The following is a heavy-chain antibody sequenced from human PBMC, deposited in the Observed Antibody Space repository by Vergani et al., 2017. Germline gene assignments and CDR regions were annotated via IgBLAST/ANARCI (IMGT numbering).Heavy chain of an antibody. Sequence: EVQLVESGGGLVKPGGSLRLSCAASGFTFSSYSMNWVRQAPGKGLEWVSSISSSSSYIYYADSLKGRFTISRYNAKNSLYLQMNSLRADDTAVYFCAKVERYYDIVTGYYNPAGYYYYMDVWGKGTTVTVSS. J-gene: IGHJ6*03. CDR2: ISSSSSYI. CDR1: GFTFSSYS. V-gene: IGHV3-21*01. CDR3: AKVERYYDIVTGYYNPAGYYYYMDV. D-gene: IGHD3-9*01.